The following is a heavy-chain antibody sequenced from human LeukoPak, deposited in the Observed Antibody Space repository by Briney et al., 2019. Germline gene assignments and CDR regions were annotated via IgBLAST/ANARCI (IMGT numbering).Heavy chain of an antibody. J-gene: IGHJ4*02. V-gene: IGHV1-2*02. CDR3: ARTTVTTRRYDY. Sequence: GASVKVSSKASGYTFTGYYMHWVRQAPGQGLEWMGWINPNSGDTNYAQKFQGRVTMTRDTSISTAYKELSRLRSDDTAVYYCARTTVTTRRYDYWGQGTLVTVS. CDR1: GYTFTGYY. CDR2: INPNSGDT. D-gene: IGHD4-11*01.